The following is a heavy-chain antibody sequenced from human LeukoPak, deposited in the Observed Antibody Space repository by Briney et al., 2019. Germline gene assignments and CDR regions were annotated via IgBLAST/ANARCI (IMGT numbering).Heavy chain of an antibody. D-gene: IGHD1-26*01. V-gene: IGHV4-34*01. CDR1: GRSFSGYY. CDR3: ARGGVGYFDY. J-gene: IGHJ4*02. CDR2: INHSGST. Sequence: PSETQSLICAVYGRSFSGYYWSWLRHPPGKGLEWIGEINHSGSTTYNPSLKRRVTISVDTSKNQFSLELSSVTAADTAVYYCARGGVGYFDYWGQGALVTVSS.